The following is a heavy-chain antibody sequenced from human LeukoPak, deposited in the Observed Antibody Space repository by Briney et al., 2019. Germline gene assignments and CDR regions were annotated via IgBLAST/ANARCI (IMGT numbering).Heavy chain of an antibody. V-gene: IGHV1-69*04. J-gene: IGHJ4*02. Sequence: ASVKVSCKASGGTFSSYAISWVRQAPGQGLEWMGRIIPILGIANYAQKFRGRVTITADKSTSTAYMELSSLRSEDTAVYYCAREQRGYSGYANLAFDYWGQGTLVTVSS. CDR1: GGTFSSYA. CDR2: IIPILGIA. CDR3: AREQRGYSGYANLAFDY. D-gene: IGHD5-12*01.